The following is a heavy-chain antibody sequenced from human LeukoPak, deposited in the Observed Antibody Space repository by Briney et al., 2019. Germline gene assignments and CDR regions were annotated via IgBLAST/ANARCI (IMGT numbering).Heavy chain of an antibody. CDR3: ARGLRALLWFGGTLTFDY. CDR2: INHSGST. V-gene: IGHV4-34*01. D-gene: IGHD3-10*01. J-gene: IGHJ4*02. CDR1: GGSFSGYY. Sequence: PSETLSLTCAVYGGSFSGYYWSWIRHPPGKGLEWIGEINHSGSTNYNPSLKSRVTISVDTSKNQFSLKLSSVTAADTAVYYCARGLRALLWFGGTLTFDYWGQGTLVTVSS.